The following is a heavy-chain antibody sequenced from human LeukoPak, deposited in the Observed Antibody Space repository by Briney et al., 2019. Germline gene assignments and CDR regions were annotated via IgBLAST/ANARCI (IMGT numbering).Heavy chain of an antibody. CDR1: GGSLSGYY. D-gene: IGHD1-26*01. J-gene: IGHJ4*02. CDR2: IDYSGRT. CDR3: ASDDTSGGYYELGY. Sequence: PSETLSLTCTVSGGSLSGYYWSWIRQPPGKGLEWIGYIDYSGRTNYNPSLKSRFSISVDTSKNQFSLKLSSVTAADTAVYFCASDDTSGGYYELGYWGQGSLVTVSS. V-gene: IGHV4-59*08.